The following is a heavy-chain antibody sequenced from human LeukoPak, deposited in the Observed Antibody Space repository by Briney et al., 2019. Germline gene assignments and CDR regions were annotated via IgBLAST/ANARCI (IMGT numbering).Heavy chain of an antibody. D-gene: IGHD2-2*02. Sequence: PSETLSLTCAVYGGSFSGYYWSWIRQPPGKGLEWIGEINHSGSTNYNPSLKSRVTISVDTSKNQFSLKLSSVTAADTAAYYCARGRYCSSTSCYRPFDYWGQGTLVTVSS. CDR3: ARGRYCSSTSCYRPFDY. J-gene: IGHJ4*02. V-gene: IGHV4-34*01. CDR1: GGSFSGYY. CDR2: INHSGST.